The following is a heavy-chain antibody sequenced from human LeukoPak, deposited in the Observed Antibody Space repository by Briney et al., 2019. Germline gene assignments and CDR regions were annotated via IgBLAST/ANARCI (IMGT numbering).Heavy chain of an antibody. CDR2: ISYSGRT. CDR1: GGSISSSSYY. V-gene: IGHV4-39*01. D-gene: IGHD1-1*01. Sequence: SETLSLTCTVSGGSISSSSYYWGWIRQPPGEGPEWIGSISYSGRTHYNPSLRSRVSISVDTSKNQFSLNLSSVTAADTAVYYCARKKTGATNGLDVWGQGTTVTVSS. CDR3: ARKKTGATNGLDV. J-gene: IGHJ6*02.